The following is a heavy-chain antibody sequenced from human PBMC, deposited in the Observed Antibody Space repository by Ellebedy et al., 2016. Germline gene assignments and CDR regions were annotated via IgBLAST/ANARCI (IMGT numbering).Heavy chain of an antibody. D-gene: IGHD2-2*02. CDR1: GFTFSSYA. J-gene: IGHJ4*02. CDR2: ISGSGGST. Sequence: GESLKISXAASGFTFSSYAMSWVRQAPGKGLEWVSAISGSGGSTYYADSVKGRFTISRDNSKNTLYLQMNILRAEDTAVYYCATAGSYRFDYWGLGTLVTVS. V-gene: IGHV3-23*01. CDR3: ATAGSYRFDY.